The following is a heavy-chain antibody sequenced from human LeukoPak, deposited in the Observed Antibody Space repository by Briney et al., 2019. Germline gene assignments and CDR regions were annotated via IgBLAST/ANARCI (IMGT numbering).Heavy chain of an antibody. CDR2: ISYDGSNR. CDR1: GFTFSSYA. J-gene: IGHJ4*02. V-gene: IGHV3-30-3*01. D-gene: IGHD6-6*01. CDR3: ARDWGRDKYSSSQGDY. Sequence: PGGSLRLSCAGSGFTFSSYAMHWVRQAPGKGLEWVAVISYDGSNRYYADSVKGRFTISRDNSKNTLYLQMNSLRAEDTAVYYCARDWGRDKYSSSQGDYWGQGTLVTVSS.